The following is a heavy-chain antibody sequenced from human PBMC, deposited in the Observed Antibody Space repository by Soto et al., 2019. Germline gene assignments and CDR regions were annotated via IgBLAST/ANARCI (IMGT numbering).Heavy chain of an antibody. D-gene: IGHD6-13*01. CDR1: GFSLSTSGLG. V-gene: IGHV2-5*02. CDR3: ALTMAASGPGGHWFDP. CDR2: IYWDDDK. Sequence: ESGPTLVNPTQTLTLTCTFSGFSLSTSGLGVGWIRQPPGKALEWLALIYWDDDKRYSPFLKSRLTITKDTSKNQVVLTMTNMEPVDTATYYCALTMAASGPGGHWFDPWGQGTLVTVSS. J-gene: IGHJ5*02.